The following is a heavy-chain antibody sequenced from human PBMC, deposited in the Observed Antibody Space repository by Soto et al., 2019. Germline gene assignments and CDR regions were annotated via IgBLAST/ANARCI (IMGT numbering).Heavy chain of an antibody. J-gene: IGHJ5*02. D-gene: IGHD6-19*01. CDR1: GISFSSYA. V-gene: IGHV3-30-3*01. Sequence: QVRLVESGGGVVQPGRSLRLSCTASGISFSSYAMYWFRQPPGKGLEWVAVISHDGINKHYVDSVKGRVTVSRDNSNHSLDLQLNSLRGEDTAMYYCARDMYSSDYFVKWFEPWGQGTLVTVSS. CDR2: ISHDGINK. CDR3: ARDMYSSDYFVKWFEP.